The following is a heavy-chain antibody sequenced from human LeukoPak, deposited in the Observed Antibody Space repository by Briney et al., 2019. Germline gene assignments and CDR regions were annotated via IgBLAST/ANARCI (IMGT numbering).Heavy chain of an antibody. J-gene: IGHJ6*02. CDR1: GYTFTGYY. CDR2: INPNSGGT. CDR3: AKGMYYYDSSGVDV. D-gene: IGHD3-22*01. Sequence: ASVKVSCKASGYTFTGYYIYWVRQAPGQGLEWMGWINPNSGGTNYAQKFKGRVTMTRDTSISTAYMELSSLRSDVTAVYYCAKGMYYYDSSGVDVWGQGTTVTVSS. V-gene: IGHV1-2*02.